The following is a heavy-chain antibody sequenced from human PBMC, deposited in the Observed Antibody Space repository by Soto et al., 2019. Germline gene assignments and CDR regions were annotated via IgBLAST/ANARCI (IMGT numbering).Heavy chain of an antibody. D-gene: IGHD1-1*01. J-gene: IGHJ4*02. CDR2: IYWDDDK. Sequence: QITLKESGPTLVKPTQTLTLTCTFSGFSLSTSGVGVGWIRQPPGKALEWLALIYWDDDKRYSPSLKSRLTITKDTSKNQVVLTMTNIDPVDTATYYCAHTTYLYTTFDYWGQGTLVTVSS. CDR1: GFSLSTSGVG. V-gene: IGHV2-5*02. CDR3: AHTTYLYTTFDY.